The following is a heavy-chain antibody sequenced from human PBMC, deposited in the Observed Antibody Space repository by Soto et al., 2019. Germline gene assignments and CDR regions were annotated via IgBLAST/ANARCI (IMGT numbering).Heavy chain of an antibody. V-gene: IGHV3-11*01. J-gene: IGHJ4*02. CDR2: ISSSGSTI. D-gene: IGHD3-22*01. CDR3: ASGLQYYYDSSGYSPLDY. Sequence: WGSLRLSCAASGFTFSDYYMSWIRQAPGKGLEWVSYISSSGSTIYYADSVKGRFTISRDNAKNSLYLQMNSLRAEDTAVYYCASGLQYYYDSSGYSPLDYWGQGTLVTVSS. CDR1: GFTFSDYY.